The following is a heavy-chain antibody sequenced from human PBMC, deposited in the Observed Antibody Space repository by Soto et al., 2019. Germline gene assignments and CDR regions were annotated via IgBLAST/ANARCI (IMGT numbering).Heavy chain of an antibody. V-gene: IGHV3-9*01. D-gene: IGHD3-3*01. CDR1: GFTFDDYA. CDR2: ITWNSGTI. J-gene: IGHJ4*02. CDR3: AKLGSGYYTGLYFEY. Sequence: EVQLVESGGGLVQAGRSLRLSCAASGFTFDDYAMHWVRQTPGRGLEWVSGITWNSGTIGYADSVKGRVTISRDNAKNSLYLQISSLRAEDTALYYCAKLGSGYYTGLYFEYWGQGTLVTVSS.